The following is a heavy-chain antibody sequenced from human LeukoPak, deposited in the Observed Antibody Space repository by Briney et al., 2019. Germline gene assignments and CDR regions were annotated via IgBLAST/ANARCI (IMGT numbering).Heavy chain of an antibody. CDR1: GFTFSSYS. D-gene: IGHD3-3*01. J-gene: IGHJ4*02. CDR2: ISSSSSYI. Sequence: PGGSLRLSCAASGFTFSSYSMNWVRQAPGKGLEWVSSISSSSSYIYYADSVKGRFTISRDNAKNSLYLQMNSLRAEDTAVYYCARGQPGYYDFWSGSIYFDYWGQGTLVTVSS. CDR3: ARGQPGYYDFWSGSIYFDY. V-gene: IGHV3-21*01.